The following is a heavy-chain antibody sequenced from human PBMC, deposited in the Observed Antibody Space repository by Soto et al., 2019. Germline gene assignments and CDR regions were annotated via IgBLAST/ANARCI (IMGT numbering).Heavy chain of an antibody. D-gene: IGHD1-26*01. Sequence: SEKVSCKASGGTFSSYAISWVRQAPGQGLEWMGGIIPIFGTANYAQKFQGRVTITADESTSTAYMELSSLRSEDTAVYYCARPHLSGSYYGDYYYYHGMDVWGQGTTVTVSS. J-gene: IGHJ6*02. CDR3: ARPHLSGSYYGDYYYYHGMDV. V-gene: IGHV1-69*13. CDR2: IIPIFGTA. CDR1: GGTFSSYA.